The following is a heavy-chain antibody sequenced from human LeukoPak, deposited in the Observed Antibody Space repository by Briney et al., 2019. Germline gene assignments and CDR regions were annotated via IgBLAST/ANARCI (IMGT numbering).Heavy chain of an antibody. CDR3: ARGKDSSWYRGSFGFDY. Sequence: VSVKVSCKGSGYTFTSNDINWVRQATGQGLEWMGWMNPNSGNTGYAQKFQGRVTMTRNTSISTAYMELSSLRSEDTAVYYCARGKDSSWYRGSFGFDYWGQGTLVTVSS. CDR2: MNPNSGNT. D-gene: IGHD6-13*01. CDR1: GYTFTSND. V-gene: IGHV1-8*01. J-gene: IGHJ4*02.